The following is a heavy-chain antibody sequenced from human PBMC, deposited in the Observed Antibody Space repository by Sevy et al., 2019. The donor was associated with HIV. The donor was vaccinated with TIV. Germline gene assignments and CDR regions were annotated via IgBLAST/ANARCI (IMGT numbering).Heavy chain of an antibody. CDR3: TKESLRGTYIRGDFDH. Sequence: GGSLRLSCSAFGFNFQTFGMHWVRQAPGKGPEWLAVISSDGINHNYAASVKGRFTIYRDNSKSLLFLQMNSLTPNDTAVYFCTKESLRGTYIRGDFDHWGHGTLVTVSS. CDR2: ISSDGINH. J-gene: IGHJ4*01. V-gene: IGHV3-30*18. CDR1: GFNFQTFG. D-gene: IGHD3-10*02.